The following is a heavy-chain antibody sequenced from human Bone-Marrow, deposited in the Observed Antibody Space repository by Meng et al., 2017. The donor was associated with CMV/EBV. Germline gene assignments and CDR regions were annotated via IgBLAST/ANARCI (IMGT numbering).Heavy chain of an antibody. J-gene: IGHJ1*01. D-gene: IGHD1-26*01. CDR3: AKGGSYPTPIAEYFQY. CDR2: IYTGGST. V-gene: IGHV3-53*05. Sequence: GESLKISCAASEFTVSTNYMSWVRQAPGKGLEWVSVIYTGGSTFYADSVKGRFTISRDNSKNTLYMQMDSLRAEDTAVYYCAKGGSYPTPIAEYFQYWGQGTLVTVSS. CDR1: EFTVSTNY.